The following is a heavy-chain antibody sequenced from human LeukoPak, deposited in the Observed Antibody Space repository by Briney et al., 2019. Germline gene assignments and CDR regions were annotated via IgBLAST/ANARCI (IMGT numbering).Heavy chain of an antibody. D-gene: IGHD3-22*01. V-gene: IGHV1-2*06. CDR1: GYTFTGYY. Sequence: ASVKVSCKASGYTFTGYYMHWVRQAPGQGLEWMGRINPNSGGTNYAQKFQGRVTVTRDTSISTAYMELSRLRSDDTAVYYCAREFDYYDSSGPGRDYWGQGTLVTVSS. J-gene: IGHJ4*02. CDR2: INPNSGGT. CDR3: AREFDYYDSSGPGRDY.